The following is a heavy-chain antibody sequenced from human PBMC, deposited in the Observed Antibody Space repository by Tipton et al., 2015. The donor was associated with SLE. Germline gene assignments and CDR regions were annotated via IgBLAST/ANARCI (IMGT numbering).Heavy chain of an antibody. Sequence: TLSLTCAVYGGSFSGYYWSWIRQPPGKGLEWIGEINHSGSTNYNPSLKSRVTISVDTSKNQFSPKLSSVTAADTAVYYCARGVAVADPFDYCCGMDVWGQGTTVTVSS. V-gene: IGHV4-34*01. CDR2: INHSGST. CDR3: ARGVAVADPFDYCCGMDV. CDR1: GGSFSGYY. D-gene: IGHD6-19*01. J-gene: IGHJ6*02.